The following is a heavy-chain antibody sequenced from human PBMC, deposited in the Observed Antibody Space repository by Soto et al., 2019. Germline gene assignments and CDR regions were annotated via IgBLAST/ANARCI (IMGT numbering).Heavy chain of an antibody. J-gene: IGHJ4*02. CDR3: ASPTAVAGNWGVEY. V-gene: IGHV3-23*01. D-gene: IGHD6-19*01. Sequence: PVGSLRLSCASSVFTFSSYAMSCVRHSPGKWLEWVSAISGSGGSTYYADSVKGRFTISRDNSKNTLYLQMNSLRAEDTAVYYCASPTAVAGNWGVEYWGQGTLVSVSS. CDR2: ISGSGGST. CDR1: VFTFSSYA.